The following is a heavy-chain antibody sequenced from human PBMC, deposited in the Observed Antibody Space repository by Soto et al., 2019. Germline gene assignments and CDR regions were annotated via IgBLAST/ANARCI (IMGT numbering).Heavy chain of an antibody. J-gene: IGHJ5*02. CDR1: GFSFGTTD. Sequence: GGSLRLSCAASGFSFGTTDMSWVRQAPGEGLEWVSTIDGSGGITYYADSVKGRFTISRDNSRNTVYLQMNSLRGDDTALYYCVKNSGWFNTWGQGALVTVSS. CDR3: VKNSGWFNT. V-gene: IGHV3-23*01. D-gene: IGHD3-10*01. CDR2: IDGSGGIT.